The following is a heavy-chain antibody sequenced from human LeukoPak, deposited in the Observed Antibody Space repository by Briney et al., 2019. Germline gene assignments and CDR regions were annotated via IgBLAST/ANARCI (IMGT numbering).Heavy chain of an antibody. CDR2: IYHSGST. D-gene: IGHD6-19*01. J-gene: IGHJ4*02. CDR3: ARVPGITVTGTLWGADY. Sequence: SETLSLTCAVSGYSISSGYYWGWIRQPPGKGLEWIGSIYHSGSTYYNPSHKTRVTISVDTSKNQISLKLGSVTAADTAVYYCARVPGITVTGTLWGADYWGQGTLDTVSS. CDR1: GYSISSGYY. V-gene: IGHV4-38-2*01.